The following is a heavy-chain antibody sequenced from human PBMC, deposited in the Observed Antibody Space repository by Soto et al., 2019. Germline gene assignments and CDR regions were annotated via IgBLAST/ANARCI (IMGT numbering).Heavy chain of an antibody. CDR1: GYSISSSNW. Sequence: PSETLSLTCAVSGYSISSSNWWGWIRQPPGKGLEWIGYIYYSGSTYYNPSLKSRVTMSVDTSKNQFSLKLSSVTAVDTAVYYCARIRRDIVATRYYFDYWGQGTLVTVSS. CDR3: ARIRRDIVATRYYFDY. V-gene: IGHV4-28*01. J-gene: IGHJ4*02. D-gene: IGHD5-12*01. CDR2: IYYSGST.